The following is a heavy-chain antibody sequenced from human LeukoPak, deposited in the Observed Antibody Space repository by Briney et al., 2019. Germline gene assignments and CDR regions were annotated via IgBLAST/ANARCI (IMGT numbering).Heavy chain of an antibody. CDR2: ISDSGST. CDR3: ARVFRGAVTSNWFDP. D-gene: IGHD4-17*01. Sequence: SETLSLTCTVSGGSINGYYWTWIRQPPGRGLEWIGYISDSGSTNYNPSLKSRVTMSVDSSNTKFSLRLNSVTAADTAVYYCARVFRGAVTSNWFDPWGQGTLVTVSS. J-gene: IGHJ5*02. V-gene: IGHV4-59*01. CDR1: GGSINGYY.